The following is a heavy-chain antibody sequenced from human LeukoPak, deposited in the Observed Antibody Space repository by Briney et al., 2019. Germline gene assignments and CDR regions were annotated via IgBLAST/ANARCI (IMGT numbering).Heavy chain of an antibody. CDR3: ARLSIFGVITHEAFDM. Sequence: ASVKVSCKVSGYTLTELSMHWVRQAPGKGLEWMGGFDPEDGETIYAQKFQGRVTMTTDTSTTTVYIELRSLRSDDTVVYYCARLSIFGVITHEAFDMWGQGTMVTVSS. J-gene: IGHJ3*02. CDR1: GYTLTELS. V-gene: IGHV1-24*01. D-gene: IGHD3-3*01. CDR2: FDPEDGET.